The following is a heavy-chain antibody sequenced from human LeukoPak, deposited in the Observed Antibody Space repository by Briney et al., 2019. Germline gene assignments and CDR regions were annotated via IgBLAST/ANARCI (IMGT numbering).Heavy chain of an antibody. D-gene: IGHD3-16*02. Sequence: SETLSLTCAVYGGSFSGYYWSWIRQPPGKGLEWIGEINHSGSTNYNPSLKSRVTISVDTSKNQFSPKLSSVTAADTAVYYCARSFRIVDYWGQGTLVTVSS. CDR1: GGSFSGYY. CDR3: ARSFRIVDY. J-gene: IGHJ4*02. V-gene: IGHV4-34*01. CDR2: INHSGST.